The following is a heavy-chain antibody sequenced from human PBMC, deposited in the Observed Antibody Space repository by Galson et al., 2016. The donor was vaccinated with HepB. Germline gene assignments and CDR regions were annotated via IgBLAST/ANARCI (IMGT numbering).Heavy chain of an antibody. CDR2: ITTRRPK. CDR1: GFVFSNFA. D-gene: IGHD1-1*01. CDR3: AKERLVRRIFDH. Sequence: SLRLSCAASGFVFSNFAWSWVRQAPGKGLEWVASITTRRPKYYSDSVQGRFTISRENSNNTLYLQRNGLRAEDTAVYYCAKERLVRRIFDHWGQGTLLTVSS. J-gene: IGHJ4*02. V-gene: IGHV3-23*01.